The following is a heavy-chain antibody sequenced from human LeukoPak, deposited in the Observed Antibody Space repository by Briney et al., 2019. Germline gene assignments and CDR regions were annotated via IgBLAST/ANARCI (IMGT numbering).Heavy chain of an antibody. Sequence: GGSLRLSCVASGFSFSGYAIHWVRQAPGKGLEWVSYISSSSSTIFYADSVKGRFTISRDNAKNSLYLQMNSLRAEDTAVYYCARGNGQWLVLVYFDYWGQGTLVTVSS. CDR3: ARGNGQWLVLVYFDY. V-gene: IGHV3-48*01. J-gene: IGHJ4*02. CDR1: GFSFSGYA. CDR2: ISSSSSTI. D-gene: IGHD6-19*01.